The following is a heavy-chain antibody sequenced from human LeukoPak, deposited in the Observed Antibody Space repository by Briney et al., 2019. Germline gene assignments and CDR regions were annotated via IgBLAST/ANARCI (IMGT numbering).Heavy chain of an antibody. CDR1: GFTFSSYW. CDR2: INSDGSST. D-gene: IGHD3-22*01. CDR3: AENYYDSSGYFGY. J-gene: IGHJ4*02. Sequence: GGSLRLSCAASGFTFSSYWMHWVRQAPGKGLVWVSRINSDGSSTSYADSVKGRFTISRDNAKNTLHLQMNSLRAEDTDVYYCAENYYDSSGYFGYWGQGTLVTVSS. V-gene: IGHV3-74*01.